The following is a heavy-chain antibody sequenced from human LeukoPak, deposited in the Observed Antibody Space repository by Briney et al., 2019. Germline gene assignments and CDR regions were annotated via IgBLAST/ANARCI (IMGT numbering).Heavy chain of an antibody. CDR1: GFTFSSYA. D-gene: IGHD6-13*01. V-gene: IGHV3-30*04. J-gene: IGHJ4*02. CDR2: ISYDGSNK. CDR3: ARANIAAAGPFDY. Sequence: GGSLRLSCAASGFTFSSYAMHWVRQAPGKGLEWVAVISYDGSNKYYADSVKGRFTISRDNSKNTLYLQMNSLRAEDTAAYYCARANIAAAGPFDYWGQGTLVTVSS.